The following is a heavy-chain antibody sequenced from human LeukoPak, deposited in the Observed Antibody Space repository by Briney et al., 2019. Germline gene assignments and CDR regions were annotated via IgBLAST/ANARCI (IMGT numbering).Heavy chain of an antibody. J-gene: IGHJ4*02. CDR1: GGSISSGSYY. V-gene: IGHV4-30-2*01. Sequence: PSETLSLTCTVSGGSISSGSYYWSWIRQPPGKGLEWIGYIYHSGSTYYNPSLKSRVTISRDRSKNQFSLNLNSVTAADTAVYYCARIYCSGTSCYNYFDSWGQGTLVTVSS. CDR3: ARIYCSGTSCYNYFDS. CDR2: IYHSGST. D-gene: IGHD2-2*02.